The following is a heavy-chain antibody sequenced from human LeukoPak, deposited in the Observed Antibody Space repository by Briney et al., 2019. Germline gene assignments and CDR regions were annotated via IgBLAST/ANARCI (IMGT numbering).Heavy chain of an antibody. V-gene: IGHV4-38-2*02. CDR3: ARAFGVVVYFDY. Sequence: SETLSLTCTVSDYSISSGSYWGWIRQPPGKGLEWIASIHHSGSTYDNPSLKSRVTISVDTSKNQFSLKLSSVTAADTAVYSCARAFGVVVYFDYWGQGTLVTVSS. CDR1: DYSISSGSY. D-gene: IGHD3-3*01. J-gene: IGHJ4*02. CDR2: IHHSGST.